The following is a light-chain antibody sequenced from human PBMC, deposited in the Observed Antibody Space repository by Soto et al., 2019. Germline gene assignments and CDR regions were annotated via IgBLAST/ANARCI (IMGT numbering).Light chain of an antibody. V-gene: IGKV1-5*03. Sequence: VQITQSPATLSASVRDRVTITCRPSQSISSWLAWYQQKPGKAPKLLIYKASSLESGVPSRFSGSGSGTEFTLTISSLQPDDFATYYCQQYENSSPWTFGQGTKVDI. CDR1: QSISSW. CDR3: QQYENSSPWT. CDR2: KAS. J-gene: IGKJ1*01.